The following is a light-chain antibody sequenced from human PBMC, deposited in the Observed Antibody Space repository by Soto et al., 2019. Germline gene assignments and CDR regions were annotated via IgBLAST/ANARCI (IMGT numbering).Light chain of an antibody. J-gene: IGKJ2*01. CDR2: DGY. V-gene: IGKV1-5*01. CDR1: QTINRK. Sequence: DIQMTQSPSTLSASVGDRVTITCRASQTINRKLAWYQKKPGQAPKLLIFDGYNLESGVPSRFSGSGSGTEFSLIIGSLQPDDFATYYCQQYETYFRYTFGQGTKLDIK. CDR3: QQYETYFRYT.